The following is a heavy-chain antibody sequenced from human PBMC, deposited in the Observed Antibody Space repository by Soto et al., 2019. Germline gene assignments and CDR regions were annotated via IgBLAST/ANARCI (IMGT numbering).Heavy chain of an antibody. CDR2: INPNSGGT. D-gene: IGHD3-22*01. Sequence: ASVKVSCKASGYTFTGYYMHWVRQAPGQGLEWMGWINPNSGGTNYAQKFQGRVTMTRDTSISTAYMELSRLRSDDTAVYYRATTYYYDSSGYLFDYWGQGTLVTVSS. CDR1: GYTFTGYY. CDR3: ATTYYYDSSGYLFDY. V-gene: IGHV1-2*02. J-gene: IGHJ4*02.